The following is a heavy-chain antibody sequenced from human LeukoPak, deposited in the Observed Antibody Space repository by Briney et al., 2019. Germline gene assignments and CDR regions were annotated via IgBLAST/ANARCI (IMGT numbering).Heavy chain of an antibody. J-gene: IGHJ4*02. CDR3: ARVAGNCGGDCYRLVY. CDR2: MNPNSGNT. D-gene: IGHD2-21*01. CDR1: GYTFTTYD. V-gene: IGHV1-8*01. Sequence: GASVKVSCKASGYTFTTYDINWVRQATGQGLEWMAWMNPNSGNTGYAQKFQGRVTMTRNTSISTAYMELSSLRSEDTAGYYCARVAGNCGGDCYRLVYWGQGTLVTVAS.